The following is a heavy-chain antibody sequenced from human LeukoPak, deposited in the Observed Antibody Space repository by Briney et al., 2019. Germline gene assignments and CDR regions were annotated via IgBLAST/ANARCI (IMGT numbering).Heavy chain of an antibody. D-gene: IGHD1-26*01. CDR2: ITAHNGNT. CDR3: ATSRQSGAYGMDV. CDR1: GYTFSNYG. J-gene: IGHJ6*02. V-gene: IGHV1-18*01. Sequence: ASVKVSCKASGYTFSNYGISWVRQAPGQGLEWMGWITAHNGNTNYAQKLQGRVTMTTDTSTTTAYMELRSLRSDDTAIYYCATSRQSGAYGMDVWGQGTTVTVSS.